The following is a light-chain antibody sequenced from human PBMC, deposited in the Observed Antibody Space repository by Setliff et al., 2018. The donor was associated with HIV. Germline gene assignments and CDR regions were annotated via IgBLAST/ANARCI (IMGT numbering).Light chain of an antibody. CDR3: SSYVASVTSPYV. J-gene: IGLJ1*01. V-gene: IGLV2-18*02. Sequence: QSALTQPASVSASLGQSITITCTGTNRDVGVYDRVSWYQQSPGAAPKLLIFEVTNRPSGVPDRFSGSKSGNTASLTISGLQAADEADYFCSSYVASVTSPYVFGTGTKVTVL. CDR1: NRDVGVYDR. CDR2: EVT.